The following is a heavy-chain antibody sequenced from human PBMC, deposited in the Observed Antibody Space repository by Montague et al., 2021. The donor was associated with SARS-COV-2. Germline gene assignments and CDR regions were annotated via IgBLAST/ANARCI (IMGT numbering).Heavy chain of an antibody. CDR3: ARGRVVVVPAAMGRLRELNYYYYMDG. Sequence: SETLSLTCAVYGGSFSGYYWSWIRQPPGKGLEWIGEINHSGSTNYNPSLKSRVTISVDTSKNQFSLKLSSVTAADTAVYYCARGRVVVVPAAMGRLRELNYYYYMDGWGKGTTVTGSS. J-gene: IGHJ6*03. CDR1: GGSFSGYY. CDR2: INHSGST. V-gene: IGHV4-34*01. D-gene: IGHD2-2*01.